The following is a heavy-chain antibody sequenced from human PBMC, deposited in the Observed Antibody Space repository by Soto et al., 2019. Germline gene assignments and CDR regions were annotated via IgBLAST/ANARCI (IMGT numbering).Heavy chain of an antibody. D-gene: IGHD4-4*01. J-gene: IGHJ4*02. Sequence: SQTLSLTCAISGDSVSSNSAAWNWLRQSPARGLEWVGRTYYRSKWYNDYAVSVKSRITINPDTSKNQFSLQLNSVTPEDTAVYYCARDKGRTLQNWGQGTPVTVSS. CDR1: GDSVSSNSAA. CDR3: ARDKGRTLQN. V-gene: IGHV6-1*01. CDR2: TYYRSKWYN.